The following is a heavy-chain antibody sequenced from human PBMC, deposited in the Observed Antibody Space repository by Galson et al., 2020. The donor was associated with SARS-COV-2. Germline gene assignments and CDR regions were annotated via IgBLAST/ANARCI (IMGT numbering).Heavy chain of an antibody. CDR1: GFTFSSYG. Sequence: GESLKISCAASGFTFSSYGMHWVRQAPGKGLEWVAVIWYDGSNKYYADSVKGRFTISRDNSKNTLYLQMNSLRAEDTAVYYCARDVPVVATPQDGMDVWGQGTMVTVSS. J-gene: IGHJ6*02. V-gene: IGHV3-33*01. CDR2: IWYDGSNK. CDR3: ARDVPVVATPQDGMDV. D-gene: IGHD2-15*01.